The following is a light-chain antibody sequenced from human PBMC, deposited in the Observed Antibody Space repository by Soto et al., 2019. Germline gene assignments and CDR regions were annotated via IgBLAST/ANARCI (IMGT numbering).Light chain of an antibody. Sequence: QSVLTQPLSVSAAPGQKVTISCSGSSSNIGNNYVSWYQQLPGTAPKLLIYDNDQRPLGIPDRFSGSTSGTSATLGITGLQTGDEAHYYCGTWDSSLSAVVFGGGTKLTVL. J-gene: IGLJ2*01. CDR1: SSNIGNNY. CDR3: GTWDSSLSAVV. CDR2: DND. V-gene: IGLV1-51*01.